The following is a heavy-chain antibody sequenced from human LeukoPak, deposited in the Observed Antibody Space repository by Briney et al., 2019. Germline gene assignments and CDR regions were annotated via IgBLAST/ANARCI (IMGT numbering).Heavy chain of an antibody. CDR1: GYSFTSYW. D-gene: IGHD3-10*01. Sequence: GEPLKISCKGSGYSFTSYWISWVRQMPGKGLEWMGRIDPSDSYTNYSPSFQGHVTISADKSISTAYLQWSSLKASDTAMYYCARSGHYYGSGSYPPIDYWGQGTLVTVSS. V-gene: IGHV5-10-1*01. CDR3: ARSGHYYGSGSYPPIDY. CDR2: IDPSDSYT. J-gene: IGHJ4*02.